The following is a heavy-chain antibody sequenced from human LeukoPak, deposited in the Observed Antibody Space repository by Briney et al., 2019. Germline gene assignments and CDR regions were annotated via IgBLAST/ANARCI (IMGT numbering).Heavy chain of an antibody. J-gene: IGHJ4*02. V-gene: IGHV3-9*01. D-gene: IGHD4-23*01. CDR2: SNWNSGTM. CDR3: ARNPYGGNDFDY. Sequence: PGGSLRLSCAASGFSFADATMHWVRQVPGKGLEWVSGSNWNSGTMGYADSVKGRFAISRDNAKNPLYLQMNSLRAEDTAVYYCARNPYGGNDFDYWGQGTLVTVSS. CDR1: GFSFADAT.